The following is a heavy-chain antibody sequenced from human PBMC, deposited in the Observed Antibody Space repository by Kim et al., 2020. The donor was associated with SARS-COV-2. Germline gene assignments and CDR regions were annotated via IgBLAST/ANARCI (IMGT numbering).Heavy chain of an antibody. Sequence: SETLSLTCTVSGGSISSYYWSWIRQPAGKGLEWIGRIYTSGSTNYNPSLKSRVTMSVDTSKNQFSLKLSSVTAADTAVYYCARTALYYYDSSGGNAFDIWGQGTMVTVSS. CDR2: IYTSGST. V-gene: IGHV4-4*07. CDR3: ARTALYYYDSSGGNAFDI. D-gene: IGHD3-22*01. J-gene: IGHJ3*02. CDR1: GGSISSYY.